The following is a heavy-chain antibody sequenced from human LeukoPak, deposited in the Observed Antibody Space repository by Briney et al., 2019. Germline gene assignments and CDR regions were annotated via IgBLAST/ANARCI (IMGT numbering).Heavy chain of an antibody. J-gene: IGHJ2*01. D-gene: IGHD6-13*01. Sequence: SETLSLTCTVSGGSISSGSYYWSWIRQPAGKGLEWIGRIYTSGSTNYNPSLKSRVTISVDTSKNQFSLKLSSVTAADTAVYYCARDLKIAAAGPDYWYFDLWGRGTLVTVSS. CDR2: IYTSGST. CDR1: GGSISSGSYY. CDR3: ARDLKIAAAGPDYWYFDL. V-gene: IGHV4-61*02.